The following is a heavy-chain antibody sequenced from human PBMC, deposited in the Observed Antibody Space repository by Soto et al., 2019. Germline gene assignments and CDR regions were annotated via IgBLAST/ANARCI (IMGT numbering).Heavy chain of an antibody. D-gene: IGHD6-19*01. V-gene: IGHV5-10-1*01. CDR1: GYSFTSYW. Sequence: PGESLKISCKGSGYSFTSYWISWVRQMPGKGLEWMGRIDPSDSYTNYSPSFQGHVTISADKSISTAYLQWSSLKASDTAMYYCARRIIAVAADSYGMDVWGQGTTVTV. CDR3: ARRIIAVAADSYGMDV. CDR2: IDPSDSYT. J-gene: IGHJ6*02.